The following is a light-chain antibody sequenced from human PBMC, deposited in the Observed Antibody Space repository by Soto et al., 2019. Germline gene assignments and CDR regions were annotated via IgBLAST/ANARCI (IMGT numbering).Light chain of an antibody. CDR1: QTSSITY. Sequence: TRARRTLSLSPGETSTLAFSASQTSSITYLTWYQQKPGKAPKRLIYAASSLQSGVPSRFSGSGSGTEFTLTISSLQPEDFATYYCLQHNSYPPTFGQGTKVDIK. CDR2: AAS. CDR3: LQHNSYPPT. J-gene: IGKJ1*01. V-gene: IGKV1-17*01.